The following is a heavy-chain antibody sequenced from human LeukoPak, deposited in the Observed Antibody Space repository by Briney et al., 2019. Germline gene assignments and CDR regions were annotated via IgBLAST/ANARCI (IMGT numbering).Heavy chain of an antibody. V-gene: IGHV7-4-1*02. CDR3: ARAPSSGYYYEYFQH. J-gene: IGHJ1*01. CDR2: INTNTGNP. Sequence: ASVKVSCKASGYTFTSYAMNWVRQAPGQGLEWMGWINTNTGNPTYAQGFTGRFVFSLDTSVSTAYLQISSLKAEDTAAYYCARAPSSGYYYEYFQHWGQGTLVTVSS. D-gene: IGHD3-22*01. CDR1: GYTFTSYA.